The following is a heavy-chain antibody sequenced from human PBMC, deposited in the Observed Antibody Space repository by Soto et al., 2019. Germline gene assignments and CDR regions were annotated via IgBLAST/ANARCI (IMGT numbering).Heavy chain of an antibody. CDR2: INHSGST. Sequence: SETMSLTCAVYGGSFRGYYWSGIRQPPGKGLEWIGEINHSGSTNYNPSLKSRVTISVDTSKNQFSLKLSSVTAADTAVYYCARGLPSSGSSLVYWGQGTLVTVSS. J-gene: IGHJ4*01. D-gene: IGHD3-22*01. V-gene: IGHV4-34*01. CDR1: GGSFRGYY. CDR3: ARGLPSSGSSLVY.